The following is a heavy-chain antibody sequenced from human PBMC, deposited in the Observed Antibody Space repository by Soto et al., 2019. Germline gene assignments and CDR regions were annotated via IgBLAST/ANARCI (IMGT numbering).Heavy chain of an antibody. J-gene: IGHJ4*02. D-gene: IGHD2-21*01. CDR2: IRSKAKKYAT. CDR3: MTQEGEPRRNV. Sequence: GGSLRLSCAASGFTFNTYGMHWVARIRSKAKKYATAYAGSVKGKFTISRDDSKNTAYLEMSSLKTEDTALYYCMTQEGEPRRNVWGQGTLVTVSS. V-gene: IGHV3-73*01. CDR1: GFTFNTYG.